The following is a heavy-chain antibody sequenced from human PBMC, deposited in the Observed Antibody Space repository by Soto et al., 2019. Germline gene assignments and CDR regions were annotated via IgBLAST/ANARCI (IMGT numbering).Heavy chain of an antibody. V-gene: IGHV1-18*01. Sequence: QVHMVQSGAEVKKPGASVKVSCKGYGYAFTTYGITWVRQAPGQGLEWMGWISAHNGHTNYAQKLQGRGTVTRDTSTSTAYMELRSLRSDDTAVYYFARGRYGDYWGQGARVNVSS. CDR2: ISAHNGHT. J-gene: IGHJ4*02. CDR3: ARGRYGDY. CDR1: GYAFTTYG. D-gene: IGHD1-1*01.